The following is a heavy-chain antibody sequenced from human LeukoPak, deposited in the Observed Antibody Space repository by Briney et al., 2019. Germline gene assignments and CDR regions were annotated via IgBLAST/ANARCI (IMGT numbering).Heavy chain of an antibody. CDR2: MNPNSGNT. D-gene: IGHD6-19*01. CDR3: ARDGSSGWYFWFDP. CDR1: GYTFTSYD. J-gene: IGHJ5*02. Sequence: ASVKVSCKASGYTFTSYDINWVRQATGQGLEWMGWMNPNSGNTGYAQKFQGRVTITRNTSISTAYMELSSLRSEDTAVYYCARDGSSGWYFWFDPWGQGTLVTVSS. V-gene: IGHV1-8*03.